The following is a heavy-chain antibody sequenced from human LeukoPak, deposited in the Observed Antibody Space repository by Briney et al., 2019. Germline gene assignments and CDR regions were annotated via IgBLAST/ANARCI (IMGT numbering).Heavy chain of an antibody. V-gene: IGHV3-11*01. CDR2: ISSSGSTI. J-gene: IGHJ6*03. Sequence: GGSLRLSCAASGFTFSDYYMSWIRQAPGKGLEWVSYISSSGSTIYYADSVKGRFAISRDNAKNSLYLQMNSLRAEDTAVYYCARDGYPNSSSWYRVYYYYFIDVWGKGTTVTISS. CDR1: GFTFSDYY. D-gene: IGHD6-13*01. CDR3: ARDGYPNSSSWYRVYYYYFIDV.